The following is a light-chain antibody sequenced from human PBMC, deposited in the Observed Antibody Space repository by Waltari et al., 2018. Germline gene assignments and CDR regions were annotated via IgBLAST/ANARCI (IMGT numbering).Light chain of an antibody. CDR1: QRVSNY. Sequence: EIVVTQSPVTLSSSPGERAALSCRASQRVSNYLVWYQQKPGQAPRLLIYDASNRATGVPARFSGSGSGIDFTLTISSLEPEDFAVYYCQQRTTWTFGQGTKVEIK. CDR3: QQRTTWT. V-gene: IGKV3-11*01. J-gene: IGKJ1*01. CDR2: DAS.